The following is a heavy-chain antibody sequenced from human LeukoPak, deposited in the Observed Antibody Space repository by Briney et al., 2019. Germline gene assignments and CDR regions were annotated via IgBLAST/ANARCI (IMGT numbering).Heavy chain of an antibody. CDR1: GGTFSSYA. D-gene: IGHD4-11*01. V-gene: IGHV1-69*13. Sequence: EASVKVSCKASGGTFSSYAISWVRQAPGQGLEWMGGIIPIFGTANYAQKFQGRVTITADESTSTAYMELSSLRSEDTAVYYCARENSPFYSNSAGPQYYFDYWGQGTLVTVSS. CDR3: ARENSPFYSNSAGPQYYFDY. CDR2: IIPIFGTA. J-gene: IGHJ4*02.